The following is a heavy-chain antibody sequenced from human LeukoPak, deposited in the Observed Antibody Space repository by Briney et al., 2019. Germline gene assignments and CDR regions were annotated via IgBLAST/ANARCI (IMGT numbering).Heavy chain of an antibody. CDR1: GFTFSNYA. Sequence: PGGSLRLSCTTSGFTFSNYAMHWVRQAPDKGLEWVAAVWDAGTNTHYADSVMGRVTISRDKSKKTVYLQMSSLRAEDTAVYYCTRAPLGGAGPFDFWGQGTLVTVSS. D-gene: IGHD6-13*01. J-gene: IGHJ4*02. CDR2: VWDAGTNT. V-gene: IGHV3-33*01. CDR3: TRAPLGGAGPFDF.